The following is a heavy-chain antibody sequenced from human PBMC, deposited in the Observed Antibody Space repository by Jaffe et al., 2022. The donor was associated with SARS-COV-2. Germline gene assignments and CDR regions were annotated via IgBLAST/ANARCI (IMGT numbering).Heavy chain of an antibody. J-gene: IGHJ6*02. CDR3: ARPIRDIVATITGPDYYYGMDV. Sequence: EVQLVESGGGLVKPGGSLRLSCAASGFTFSSYSMNWVRQAPGKGLEWVSSISSSSSYIYYADSVKGRFTISRDNAKNSLYLQMNSLRAEDTAVYYCARPIRDIVATITGPDYYYGMDVWGQGTTVTVSS. V-gene: IGHV3-21*01. CDR1: GFTFSSYS. D-gene: IGHD5-12*01. CDR2: ISSSSSYI.